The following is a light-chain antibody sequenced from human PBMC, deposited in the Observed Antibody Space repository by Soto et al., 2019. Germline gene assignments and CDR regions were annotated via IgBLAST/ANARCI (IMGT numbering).Light chain of an antibody. V-gene: IGLV1-40*01. J-gene: IGLJ2*01. CDR3: QSYDNSLSGHVV. CDR2: GNN. Sequence: QSVLTQPPSVSGAPGQRVTISCIGRSSNIGAGFDVHWYQQFPGTAPKLLIYGNNNRPSGVPDRFSGSKSATSASLAITGLQAEDEADYYCQSYDNSLSGHVVFGGGTKLTVL. CDR1: SSNIGAGFD.